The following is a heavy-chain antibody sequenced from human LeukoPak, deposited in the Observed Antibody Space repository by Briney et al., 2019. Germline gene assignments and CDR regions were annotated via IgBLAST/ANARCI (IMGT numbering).Heavy chain of an antibody. CDR2: LYSNGII. D-gene: IGHD2-15*01. CDR3: ARSRAGEIGDCSGNRCNTFEH. V-gene: IGHV3-53*01. J-gene: IGHJ4*02. Sequence: PGGSLRLSCAASGFSVSSTYLTWVRQAPGKELEWLSVLYSNGIISYADSVKGRFTISRDNAKNTVYLQMNSLRGEDTAVYYCARSRAGEIGDCSGNRCNTFEHWGQGTLVTVSS. CDR1: GFSVSSTY.